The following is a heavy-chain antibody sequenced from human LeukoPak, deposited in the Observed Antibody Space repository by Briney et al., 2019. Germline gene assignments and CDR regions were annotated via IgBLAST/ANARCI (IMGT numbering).Heavy chain of an antibody. CDR2: IYYSGNT. V-gene: IGHV4-31*03. D-gene: IGHD5-18*01. CDR3: ARGGGRGYSYGYSDY. J-gene: IGHJ4*02. CDR1: GGSISSGGYY. Sequence: SETLSLTCTVSGGSISSGGYYWSWIRQHPGKGLEWIGYIYYSGNTYYNPSLKSRVTISVDTSKNQFSLKLSSVTAADTAVYYCARGGGRGYSYGYSDYWGQGTLVTVSS.